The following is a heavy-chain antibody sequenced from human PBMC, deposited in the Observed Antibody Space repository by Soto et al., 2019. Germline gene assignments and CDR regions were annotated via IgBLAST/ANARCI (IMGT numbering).Heavy chain of an antibody. D-gene: IGHD3-16*02. J-gene: IGHJ4*02. CDR3: AREPYYDYIWGSYHSSLEFDY. CDR1: GYTFTSYG. CDR2: ISAYNGNT. V-gene: IGHV1-18*01. Sequence: VKVSCKASGYTFTSYGIRWVRQAPGQGLEWMGWISAYNGNTNYAQKLQGRVTMTTDTSTSTAYMELRSLRSDDTAVYYCAREPYYDYIWGSYHSSLEFDYWGQGTLVTVSS.